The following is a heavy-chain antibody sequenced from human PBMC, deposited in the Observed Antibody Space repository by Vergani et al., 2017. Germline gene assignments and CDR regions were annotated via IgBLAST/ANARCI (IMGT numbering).Heavy chain of an antibody. CDR1: GFTFSSYS. J-gene: IGHJ6*02. D-gene: IGHD3-10*01. Sequence: EVQLVESGGGLVKPGGSLRLSCAASGFTFSSYSMNWVRQAPGKGLEWVSSISSSSSYIYYADSVKCRFTISRDNAKNSLYLQMNSLRAEDTAVYYCARDLIRFGELSYYYYGMDVWGQGTTVTVSS. CDR2: ISSSSSYI. V-gene: IGHV3-21*01. CDR3: ARDLIRFGELSYYYYGMDV.